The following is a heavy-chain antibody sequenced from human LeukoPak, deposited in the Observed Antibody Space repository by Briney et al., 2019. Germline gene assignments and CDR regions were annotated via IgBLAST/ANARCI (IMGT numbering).Heavy chain of an antibody. CDR2: ISGSGGST. J-gene: IGHJ3*02. D-gene: IGHD6-19*01. V-gene: IGHV3-23*01. CDR1: GFTFSSYA. Sequence: GGSLRLSCAASGFTFSSYAMSWVRQAPGKGLEWVSAISGSGGSTYYADSVKGRFAISRDNSKNTLYLQMNSLRAEDTAVYYCAKEPPIAVAGPDAFDIWGQGTMVTVSS. CDR3: AKEPPIAVAGPDAFDI.